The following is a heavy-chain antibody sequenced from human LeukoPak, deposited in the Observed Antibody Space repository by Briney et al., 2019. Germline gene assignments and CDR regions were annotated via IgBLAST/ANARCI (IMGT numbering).Heavy chain of an antibody. Sequence: KPGGSLRLSCAASGFTVSSNYMSWVRQAPGKGLEWVSSISSSSSYIYYADSVRGRFTISRDNAKNSLYLQMNSLRAEDTAVYYCASLTDIEAGAVRYWGQGTLVTVSS. CDR2: ISSSSSYI. D-gene: IGHD1-26*01. CDR3: ASLTDIEAGAVRY. J-gene: IGHJ4*02. V-gene: IGHV3-21*01. CDR1: GFTVSSNY.